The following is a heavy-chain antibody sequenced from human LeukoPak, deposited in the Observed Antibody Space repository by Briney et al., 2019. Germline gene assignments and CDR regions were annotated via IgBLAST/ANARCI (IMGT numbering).Heavy chain of an antibody. CDR1: GFTFGDYG. Sequence: GGSLRLSCTASGFTFGDYGMSWVRQAPGKGLEWVGFIRSKAYGGTTEYAASVKGRFTISRDDSKSIAYLQVNSLKTEDTDLYYCTGSFGELSFFAHWGQGTLVTVSS. D-gene: IGHD3-10*01. CDR2: IRSKAYGGTT. J-gene: IGHJ4*02. V-gene: IGHV3-49*04. CDR3: TGSFGELSFFAH.